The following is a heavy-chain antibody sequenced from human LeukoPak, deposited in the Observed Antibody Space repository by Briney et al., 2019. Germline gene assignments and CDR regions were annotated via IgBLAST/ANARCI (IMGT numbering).Heavy chain of an antibody. V-gene: IGHV4-39*07. D-gene: IGHD6-19*01. J-gene: IGHJ4*02. Sequence: SETLSLTCTVSGGSISSSSYYWGWIRQPPGKGLEWIGSIYYSGSTYYNPSLKSRVTISVDTSKNQFSLKLSSVTAADTAVYYCARAGLEIFDYWGQGTLVTVSS. CDR2: IYYSGST. CDR1: GGSISSSSYY. CDR3: ARAGLEIFDY.